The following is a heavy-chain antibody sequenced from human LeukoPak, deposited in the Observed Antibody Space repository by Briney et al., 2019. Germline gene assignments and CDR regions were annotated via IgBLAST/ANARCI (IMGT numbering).Heavy chain of an antibody. CDR3: AKDHGYGTIWFALHT. CDR2: ISSDGNKE. Sequence: PGGPLRLSCAASGFTFSTYGMHWDRQAPGKGLEWVALISSDGNKEYYADSVKGRFTISRDYSKNTLYLQMNSLRLEDTAVYFCAKDHGYGTIWFALHTWGQGTMVTVSS. V-gene: IGHV3-30*18. CDR1: GFTFSTYG. J-gene: IGHJ3*02. D-gene: IGHD6-13*01.